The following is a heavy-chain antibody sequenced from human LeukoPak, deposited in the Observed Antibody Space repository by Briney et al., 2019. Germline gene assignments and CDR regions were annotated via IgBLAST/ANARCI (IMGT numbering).Heavy chain of an antibody. D-gene: IGHD6-6*01. Sequence: SETLSLTCAVYGGSFSGYYWSWIRQPPGKGLEWIGEINHSGSTNYNPSLKSRVTISVGTSKNQFSLKLSSVTAADTAVYYCARTTSIAARPANKVGMTWGQGTLVTVSS. CDR2: INHSGST. CDR1: GGSFSGYY. V-gene: IGHV4-34*01. J-gene: IGHJ5*02. CDR3: ARTTSIAARPANKVGMT.